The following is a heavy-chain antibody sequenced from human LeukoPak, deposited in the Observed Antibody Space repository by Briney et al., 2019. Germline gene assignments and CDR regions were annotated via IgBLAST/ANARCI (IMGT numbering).Heavy chain of an antibody. CDR2: IYTSGST. D-gene: IGHD2-15*01. CDR1: GGSISSYY. Sequence: SETLSLTCTVSGGSISSYYWNWIRQPAGKGLDWIGRIYTSGSTNYNPSLKSRVTISVDTSKNQFSLKLSSVTAADTAVYYCAREGWGYCSGGSCYSYFDYWGQGTLVTVSS. V-gene: IGHV4-4*07. J-gene: IGHJ4*02. CDR3: AREGWGYCSGGSCYSYFDY.